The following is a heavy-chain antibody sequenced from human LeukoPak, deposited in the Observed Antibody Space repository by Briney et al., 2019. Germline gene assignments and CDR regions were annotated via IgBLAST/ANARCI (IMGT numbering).Heavy chain of an antibody. Sequence: GGSLRLSCAASGFTFSSYAMNWVRQAPGKGLEWVSTIGGGGYSTYYADSVKGRFTISRDNSKNTLLLQMNSLRAEDTAIYYCAKGSVSMAGTPGDVWGQGTTVTVSS. D-gene: IGHD6-19*01. CDR2: IGGGGYST. CDR1: GFTFSSYA. V-gene: IGHV3-23*01. J-gene: IGHJ6*02. CDR3: AKGSVSMAGTPGDV.